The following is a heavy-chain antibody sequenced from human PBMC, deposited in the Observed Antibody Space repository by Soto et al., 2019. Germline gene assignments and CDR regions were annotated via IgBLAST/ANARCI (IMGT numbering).Heavy chain of an antibody. V-gene: IGHV3-33*01. CDR3: ATEIDWLHAVDI. CDR2: IWHDGSNT. J-gene: IGHJ3*02. D-gene: IGHD3-9*01. CDR1: GFTFSTYD. Sequence: QVQLVEFGGGVVQPGRSLRLSCAASGFTFSTYDMHWVRQAPGKGLEWVAHIWHDGSNTYYKDSVKGRFTISRDNSKNTLYLQMNSLRAEDTAVYYGATEIDWLHAVDIWGQGTMVTVSS.